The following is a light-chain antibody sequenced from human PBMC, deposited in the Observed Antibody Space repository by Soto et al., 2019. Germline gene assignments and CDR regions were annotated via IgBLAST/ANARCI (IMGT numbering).Light chain of an antibody. V-gene: IGKV3-20*01. Sequence: EVVMTQSPATLSVSPGERATLSCRASQSVSSKLAWYQQKPGQAPRLLIYDASNRATGIPARFSGSGSGTDFTLTISSLEPEDFAVYYCQQYGSSPWTFGQGTKVDIK. CDR1: QSVSSK. CDR2: DAS. CDR3: QQYGSSPWT. J-gene: IGKJ1*01.